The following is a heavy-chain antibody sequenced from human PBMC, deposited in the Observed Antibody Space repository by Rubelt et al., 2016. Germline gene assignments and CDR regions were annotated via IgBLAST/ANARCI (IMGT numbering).Heavy chain of an antibody. CDR3: ANHQDSGYGNNYYYYGMDV. Sequence: QAPGKGLEWVSGISGRGDSTYYAESVRGRFTISRDNSKNTLYLQMNSLRAEDTAVYYCANHQDSGYGNNYYYYGMDVWGQGTTVTVSS. V-gene: IGHV3-23*01. CDR2: ISGRGDST. J-gene: IGHJ6*02. D-gene: IGHD5-12*01.